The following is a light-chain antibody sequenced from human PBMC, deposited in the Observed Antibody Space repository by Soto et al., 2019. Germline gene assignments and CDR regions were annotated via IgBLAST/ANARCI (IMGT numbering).Light chain of an antibody. J-gene: IGKJ1*01. V-gene: IGKV3-20*01. CDR1: QSVSSNS. CDR3: QQYGSSPRT. Sequence: EIVLTQSPGTRSLSPGERVTLSCRASQSVSSNSLAWYQQKSGQAPRLLIYGASSRATGIPDRFSGSGSGTDFTLTINRLDPEDFAVYYCQQYGSSPRTFGQGTKVEIK. CDR2: GAS.